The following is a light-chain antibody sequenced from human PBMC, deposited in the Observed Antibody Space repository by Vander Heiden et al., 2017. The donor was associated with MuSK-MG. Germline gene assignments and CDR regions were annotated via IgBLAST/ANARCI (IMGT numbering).Light chain of an antibody. J-gene: IGKJ1*01. CDR3: QQEGSSPET. CDR2: GAS. CDR1: QSVSSSY. Sequence: EIVLTQSPGTLSLSPGERATLSCRASQSVSSSYLAWYQQKPGQAPRRLIYGASSRATGIPDRFSGSGSGTDCTLTSSRLEPEDFAVYYCQQEGSSPETFGQGTKVEIK. V-gene: IGKV3-20*01.